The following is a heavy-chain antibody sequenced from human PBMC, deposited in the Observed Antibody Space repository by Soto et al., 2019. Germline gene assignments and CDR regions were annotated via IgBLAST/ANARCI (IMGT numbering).Heavy chain of an antibody. CDR2: ISYDGFNR. Sequence: QVHLVESGGGVVQPGRSLSLSCAASGFTFGSYAMHWVRQAPGGALEWVAVISYDGFNRYYAESVKGRFTISRDNSKNTLDLKMDNLKPDDAAVYFCAGVEDEGGSFYDWGQGTLGTVS. CDR3: AGVEDEGGSFYD. J-gene: IGHJ4*02. D-gene: IGHD1-26*01. V-gene: IGHV3-30*01. CDR1: GFTFGSYA.